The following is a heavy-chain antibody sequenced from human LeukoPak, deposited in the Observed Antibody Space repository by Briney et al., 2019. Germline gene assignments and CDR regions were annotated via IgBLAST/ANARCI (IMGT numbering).Heavy chain of an antibody. D-gene: IGHD2-21*01. CDR3: ASHTPYCGGDCYHFDC. V-gene: IGHV1-69*13. CDR2: IIPIFGTA. CDR1: GGTFSSYA. J-gene: IGHJ4*02. Sequence: SVKVSCKASGGTFSSYAISWVRQAPGQGLEWMGGIIPIFGTANYAQKFQGRVTITADESTSTAYMELSSLRSEDTAVYYCASHTPYCGGDCYHFDCWGQGTLVTVSS.